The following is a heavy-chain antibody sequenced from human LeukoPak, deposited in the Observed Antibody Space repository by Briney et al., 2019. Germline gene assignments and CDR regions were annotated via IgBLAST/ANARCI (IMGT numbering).Heavy chain of an antibody. D-gene: IGHD6-19*01. CDR3: AKSPLAVAGTGNWFDP. V-gene: IGHV3-23*01. CDR2: ISGSGGGT. CDR1: GFTFSNYA. Sequence: GVALRLSCAASGFTFSNYAMSWVRQAPGRGLEWVSAISGSGGGTYYADSVKGRFTISRDNSKNTLFLQMNNLRAEDTAVYYCAKSPLAVAGTGNWFDPWGQGTLVTVSS. J-gene: IGHJ5*02.